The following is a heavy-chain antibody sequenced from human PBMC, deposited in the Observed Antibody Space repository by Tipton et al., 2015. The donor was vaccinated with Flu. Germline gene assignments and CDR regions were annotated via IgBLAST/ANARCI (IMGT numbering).Heavy chain of an antibody. Sequence: TLSLTCTVSGDSLSSGDYYWTWVRQHPGKGLEWIGHIYYSGSTYYNPSLKTRLAISVDTSKNHISLNLSSVTAADTAVYYCARGVYGGTWAYLDLWGQGTLVTVSS. J-gene: IGHJ4*02. CDR3: ARGVYGGTWAYLDL. CDR2: IYYSGST. CDR1: GDSLSSGDYY. D-gene: IGHD4-23*01. V-gene: IGHV4-31*03.